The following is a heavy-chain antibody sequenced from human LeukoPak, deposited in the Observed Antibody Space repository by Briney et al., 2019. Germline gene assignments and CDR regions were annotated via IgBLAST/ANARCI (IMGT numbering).Heavy chain of an antibody. CDR3: ARDFPPVGATTVFTYYYYGMDV. J-gene: IGHJ6*02. V-gene: IGHV1-18*01. Sequence: GASVKVSCKASGYTFTSSGISWARQAPGQGLEWMGWINAYNGDTNYAQKLHGRVTMTTDTSTSTAYMELRSLRSDDTAVYYCARDFPPVGATTVFTYYYYGMDVWGQGTTVTVSS. CDR1: GYTFTSSG. D-gene: IGHD1-26*01. CDR2: INAYNGDT.